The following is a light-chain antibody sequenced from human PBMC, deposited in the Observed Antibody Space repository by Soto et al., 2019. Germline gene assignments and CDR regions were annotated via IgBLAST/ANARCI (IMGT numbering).Light chain of an antibody. CDR2: KAS. Sequence: DIQMTQSPSTLSASVGDRVTITCRASQSINTWLAWYQQKPGKAPNLLIYKASSLQSGVPSRFSGSGSGTEFTLTISSLQPDDFATYYCLQYNYYWGTFGQGTKVDIK. CDR1: QSINTW. J-gene: IGKJ1*01. V-gene: IGKV1-5*03. CDR3: LQYNYYWGT.